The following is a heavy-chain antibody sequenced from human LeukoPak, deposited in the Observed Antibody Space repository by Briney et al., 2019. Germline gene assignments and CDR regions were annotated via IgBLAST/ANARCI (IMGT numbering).Heavy chain of an antibody. CDR1: GFTFITSA. D-gene: IGHD2-21*01. V-gene: IGHV3-23*01. Sequence: GGSLRLSCAAPGFTFITSAMTWVRQAPGKGLEWVSTISGSGGSTYYADYLNGRFTISRDNSKNTLFLHMIRLRAEDTAVYYCAKARPELLLNALDVWGQGTVVSVSS. CDR2: ISGSGGST. CDR3: AKARPELLLNALDV. J-gene: IGHJ3*01.